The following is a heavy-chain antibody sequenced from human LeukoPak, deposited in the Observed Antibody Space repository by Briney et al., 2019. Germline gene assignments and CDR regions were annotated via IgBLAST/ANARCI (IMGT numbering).Heavy chain of an antibody. J-gene: IGHJ4*02. CDR2: INPNSGGT. Sequence: ASVKVSCKASGYTFTGYYMHWVRQAPGQGLEWMGWINPNSGGTNYAQKFQGRVTMTRDTSISTDYMELSSLRSEDTAVYYCARNVQSGLDYWGQGTLVTVSS. CDR1: GYTFTGYY. D-gene: IGHD3-10*01. CDR3: ARNVQSGLDY. V-gene: IGHV1-2*02.